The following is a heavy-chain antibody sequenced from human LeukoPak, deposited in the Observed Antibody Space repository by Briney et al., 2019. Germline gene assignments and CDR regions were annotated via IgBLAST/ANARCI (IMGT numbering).Heavy chain of an antibody. D-gene: IGHD2-8*01. CDR1: GYTFTSYG. Sequence: ASVKVSCKASGYTFTSYGISWVRQAPGQGLEWMGWISGYNGNTNYAQKVQGRVTMTADTSTSTAFMELRSLRSEDTAVYYCARALLTMDVWGKGTTVTVSS. CDR3: ARALLTMDV. CDR2: ISGYNGNT. J-gene: IGHJ6*04. V-gene: IGHV1-18*01.